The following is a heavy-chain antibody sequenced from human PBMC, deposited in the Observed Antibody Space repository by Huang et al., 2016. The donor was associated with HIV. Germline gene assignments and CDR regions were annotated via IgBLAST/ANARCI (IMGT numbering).Heavy chain of an antibody. Sequence: QLQLQESGPGLVKPSETLSVTCSVSGGSISSSSYYWGWIRQPPGKGLVLIGSIYYSGSTVYNPSLKSRVTISVDTSKNQFSLRLSSVTAADTSVYYCARHMDCSSSSCLAGGHERGPFDMWGQGTMVTVSS. CDR3: ARHMDCSSSSCLAGGHERGPFDM. CDR2: IYYSGST. J-gene: IGHJ3*02. V-gene: IGHV4-39*01. D-gene: IGHD2-2*01. CDR1: GGSISSSSYY.